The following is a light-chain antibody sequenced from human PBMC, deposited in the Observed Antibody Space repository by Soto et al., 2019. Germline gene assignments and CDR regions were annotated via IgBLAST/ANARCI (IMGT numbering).Light chain of an antibody. CDR3: QQRSNWPRT. J-gene: IGKJ1*01. CDR1: QSVSSSH. V-gene: IGKV3D-20*02. Sequence: EIVLTQSPGALSLSPGERATLSCRASQSVSSSHLAWYQQKPGQAPRLLIYSASSRATGIPDRFSGSGSGTDFTLTISSPEPEDFAVYYCQQRSNWPRTFAQGTKVDNK. CDR2: SAS.